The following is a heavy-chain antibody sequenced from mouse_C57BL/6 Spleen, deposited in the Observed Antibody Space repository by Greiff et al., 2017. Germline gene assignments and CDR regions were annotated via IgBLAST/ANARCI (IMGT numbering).Heavy chain of an antibody. J-gene: IGHJ2*01. CDR3: ASSYSNYDFDY. V-gene: IGHV3-6*01. CDR2: ISYDGSN. Sequence: EVKLQESGPGLVKPSQSLSLTCSVTGYSITSGYYWNWIRQFPGNKLEWMGYISYDGSNNYNPSLKNRISITRDTSKNQFFLKLNSVTTEDTATYYCASSYSNYDFDYWGQGTTLTVSS. CDR1: GYSITSGYY. D-gene: IGHD2-5*01.